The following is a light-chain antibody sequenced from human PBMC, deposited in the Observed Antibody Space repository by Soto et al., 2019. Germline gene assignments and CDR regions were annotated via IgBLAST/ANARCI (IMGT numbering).Light chain of an antibody. J-gene: IGKJ4*01. V-gene: IGKV1-5*03. Sequence: DIRMTQSPSTLSASVGDRVTITCRASQSINSWLAWYQQKPGKAPKLLIYKASSLGSGVPSRFSGSGSGTEFSLTISSLQSDDFATYYCQQYNTYVTFGGGTKVVIK. CDR1: QSINSW. CDR3: QQYNTYVT. CDR2: KAS.